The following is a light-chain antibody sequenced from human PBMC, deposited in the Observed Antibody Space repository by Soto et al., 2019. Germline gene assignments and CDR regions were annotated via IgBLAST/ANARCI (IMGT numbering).Light chain of an antibody. CDR2: DAS. CDR3: QQSYSTPPIT. V-gene: IGKV1-12*01. CDR1: QGISSW. J-gene: IGKJ5*01. Sequence: DIQLTQSPSSVSASVGDRVTITCRASQGISSWLAWYQQKLGKAPNLLIYDASTLQSGVPSRFSGSGSGTDFTLTISSLQPEDFATYYCQQSYSTPPITFGQGTRLEIK.